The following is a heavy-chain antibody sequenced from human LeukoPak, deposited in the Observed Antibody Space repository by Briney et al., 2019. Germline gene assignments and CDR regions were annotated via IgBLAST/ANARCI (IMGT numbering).Heavy chain of an antibody. CDR2: INPSGGST. CDR3: ARDLGDYASRWFDY. D-gene: IGHD4-17*01. CDR1: GFTFSSYA. Sequence: GGSLRLSCAASGFTFSSYAMHWVRQAPGQGLEWMGIINPSGGSTSYAQKFQGRVTMTRDTSTSTVYMELSSLRSEDTAVYYCARDLGDYASRWFDYWGQGTLVTVSS. J-gene: IGHJ4*02. V-gene: IGHV1-46*01.